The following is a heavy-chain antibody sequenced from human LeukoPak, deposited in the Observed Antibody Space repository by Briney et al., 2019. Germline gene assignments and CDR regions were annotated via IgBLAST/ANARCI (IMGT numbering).Heavy chain of an antibody. CDR2: ISGRGDTT. CDR3: GKTTVGYSSGQKPAWPVDY. Sequence: GGSLRLSCAGSGFTFSNYGMTWVRQAPGKGLEWVSAISGRGDTTRYADPVKGRFTISRDNSRNTVYLQINSLRAEDTAVYYCGKTTVGYSSGQKPAWPVDYWGQGTLVTVSS. J-gene: IGHJ4*02. V-gene: IGHV3-23*01. CDR1: GFTFSNYG. D-gene: IGHD5-18*01.